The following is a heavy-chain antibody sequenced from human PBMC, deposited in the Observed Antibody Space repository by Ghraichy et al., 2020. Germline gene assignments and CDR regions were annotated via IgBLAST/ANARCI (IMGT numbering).Heavy chain of an antibody. D-gene: IGHD3-22*01. J-gene: IGHJ5*02. Sequence: GGSLRLSCAASGFTFSSYAMSWVRRAPGKGLEWVSAISGNGGSTYYADSVKGRFTISRDNSKNTLYLQMNSLRPEDTAVHYCAKGSLGNYYDSRGYYYVEPWGQGTLVTVSS. V-gene: IGHV3-23*01. CDR1: GFTFSSYA. CDR3: AKGSLGNYYDSRGYYYVEP. CDR2: ISGNGGST.